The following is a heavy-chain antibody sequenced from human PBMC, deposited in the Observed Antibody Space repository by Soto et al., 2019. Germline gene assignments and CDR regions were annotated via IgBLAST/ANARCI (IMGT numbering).Heavy chain of an antibody. J-gene: IGHJ5*02. Sequence: ASVKVSCKASGFSFTGYYIHWLRQAPGQGLEWMGWINAHAQKFQGRVTLTRDTSIATAYLTLTSLTSDDTALYYCAKDLTRQLASRLDPWGQGTQVTVSS. D-gene: IGHD5-18*01. CDR1: GFSFTGYY. CDR2: INAH. CDR3: AKDLTRQLASRLDP. V-gene: IGHV1-2*02.